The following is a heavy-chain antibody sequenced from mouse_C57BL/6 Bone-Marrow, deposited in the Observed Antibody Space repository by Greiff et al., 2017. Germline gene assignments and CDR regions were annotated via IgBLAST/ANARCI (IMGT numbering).Heavy chain of an antibody. J-gene: IGHJ2*01. Sequence: QVQLQQPGAELVKPGASVKLSCKASGYTFTSYWMHWVKQRPGQGLEWIGMIHPYCGSNNYNAKFKSKATLTVDKSSSTAYMQLSSLTSEYSAVYYCARVARTRTLYYFDYWGQGTTLTVSS. D-gene: IGHD1-3*01. CDR3: ARVARTRTLYYFDY. CDR2: IHPYCGSN. V-gene: IGHV1-64*01. CDR1: GYTFTSYW.